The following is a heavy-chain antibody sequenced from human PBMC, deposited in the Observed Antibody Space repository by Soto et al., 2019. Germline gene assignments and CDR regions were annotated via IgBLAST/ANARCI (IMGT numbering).Heavy chain of an antibody. CDR3: TTEPPVLGYCSGGSCYDLDY. CDR2: IKSKTDGGTT. V-gene: IGHV3-15*01. J-gene: IGHJ4*02. Sequence: GGSLRLSCAASGFTFSNAWMSWVRQAPGKGLEWVGRIKSKTDGGTTDYAAPVKGRFTISRDDSKNTLYLQMNSLKTEDTAVYYCTTEPPVLGYCSGGSCYDLDYWGQGTLVTVSS. CDR1: GFTFSNAW. D-gene: IGHD2-15*01.